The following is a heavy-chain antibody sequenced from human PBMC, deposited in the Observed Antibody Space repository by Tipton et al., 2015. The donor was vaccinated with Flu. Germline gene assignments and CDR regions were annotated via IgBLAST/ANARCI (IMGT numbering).Heavy chain of an antibody. D-gene: IGHD2-2*02. CDR3: ARNRGIGRGYCSSTSCYRRVYGMDV. CDR1: GGSFSGYY. V-gene: IGHV4-34*01. CDR2: INHSGST. Sequence: TLSLTCAVYGGSFSGYYWSWIRQPPGKGLEWIGEINHSGSTNYNPSLESRVTISVDTSKNQFSLKLSSVTAADTAVYYCARNRGIGRGYCSSTSCYRRVYGMDVWGQGTTVTVSS. J-gene: IGHJ6*02.